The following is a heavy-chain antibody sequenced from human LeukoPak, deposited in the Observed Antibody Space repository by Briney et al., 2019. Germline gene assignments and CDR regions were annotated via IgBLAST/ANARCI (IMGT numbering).Heavy chain of an antibody. CDR2: IWYDGSNK. CDR1: GFTFSIYW. V-gene: IGHV3-33*06. Sequence: GGSLRLSCAASGFTFSIYWMNWVRQAPGKGLEWVAVIWYDGSNKYYADSVKGRFTISRDNSKNTLYLQMNSLRAEDTAVYYCAKDLRDYRYYFDYWGQGTLVTVSS. D-gene: IGHD4-17*01. CDR3: AKDLRDYRYYFDY. J-gene: IGHJ4*02.